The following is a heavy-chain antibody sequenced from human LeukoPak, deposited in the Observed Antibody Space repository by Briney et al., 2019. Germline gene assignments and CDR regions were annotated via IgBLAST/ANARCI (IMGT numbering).Heavy chain of an antibody. CDR2: INPYTGHT. Sequence: GASVKVSCKASGYTFTNYGFTWVRRAPGQGLEWMGWINPYTGHTNSAQKLQGRVTLTTDTSTTTAYMDLRSLRSDDTAVYYCARSTLSDASSSDYWGQGTLVTVSS. V-gene: IGHV1-18*04. J-gene: IGHJ4*02. CDR1: GYTFTNYG. CDR3: ARSTLSDASSSDY. D-gene: IGHD6-13*01.